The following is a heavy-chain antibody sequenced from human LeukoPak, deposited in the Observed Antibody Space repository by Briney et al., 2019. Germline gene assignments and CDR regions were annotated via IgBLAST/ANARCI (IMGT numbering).Heavy chain of an antibody. D-gene: IGHD3-16*02. CDR3: ARVRDDYVWGSYRSGAYYFDY. Sequence: PSQTLSLTCTVSGGSLSSGGYYWSWIRQHPGEGLEWIGYIYYSGSTYYNPSLQSRVTISVDTSKNQFSLKLSSVTAADTAVYYCARVRDDYVWGSYRSGAYYFDYWGQGTLVTVSS. CDR2: IYYSGST. J-gene: IGHJ4*02. CDR1: GGSLSSGGYY. V-gene: IGHV4-31*03.